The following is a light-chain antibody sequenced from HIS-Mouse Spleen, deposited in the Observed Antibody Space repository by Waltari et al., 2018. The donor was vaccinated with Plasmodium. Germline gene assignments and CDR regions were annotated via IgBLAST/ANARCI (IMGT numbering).Light chain of an antibody. Sequence: SSELTQDPAVSVALRQTVRLTCHGDSPRSHHVSWYQQKPGQAPVLVIYGKNNRPSGIPDRFSGSSSGNTASLTITGAQAEDEADYYCNSRDSSGNHQVFGGGTKLTVL. CDR2: GKN. CDR1: SPRSHH. CDR3: NSRDSSGNHQV. V-gene: IGLV3-19*01. J-gene: IGLJ3*02.